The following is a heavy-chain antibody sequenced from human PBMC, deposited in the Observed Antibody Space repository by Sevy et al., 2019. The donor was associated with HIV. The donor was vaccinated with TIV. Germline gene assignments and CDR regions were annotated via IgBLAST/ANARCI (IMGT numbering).Heavy chain of an antibody. D-gene: IGHD3-16*01. CDR2: IKHSGST. CDR3: ARAHYGYYYYGMDV. Sequence: SQTLSLTCAVYGGSFSGYYWSWIRQPPGKGLEWNGEIKHSGSTNYNPSLKSRVTISVDKSTNQFSLKQSSVTAADTAVYYCARAHYGYYYYGMDVWGQGTTVTVSS. CDR1: GGSFSGYY. V-gene: IGHV4-34*01. J-gene: IGHJ6*02.